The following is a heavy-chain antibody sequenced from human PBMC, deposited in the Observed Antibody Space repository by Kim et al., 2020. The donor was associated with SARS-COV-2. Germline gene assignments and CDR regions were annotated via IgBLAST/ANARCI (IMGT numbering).Heavy chain of an antibody. CDR2: ISSDGSYK. D-gene: IGHD3-16*02. CDR1: GFTFSNYG. V-gene: IGHV3-30*03. CDR3: LSSLKRDADDAFHI. Sequence: GGSLRLSCAASGFTFSNYGIHWVRQAPGKGLEWVTGISSDGSYKSYLDSVKGRFAISRDNSKNTVYLQMSSLRTEDTAAYYCLSSLKRDADDAFHIWGQGTMVTVSS. J-gene: IGHJ3*02.